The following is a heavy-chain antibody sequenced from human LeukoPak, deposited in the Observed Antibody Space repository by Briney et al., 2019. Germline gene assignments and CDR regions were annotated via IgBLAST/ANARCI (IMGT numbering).Heavy chain of an antibody. CDR3: ARDATVTTNYYYYYYMDV. Sequence: GGSLRLSCAASGFTVSSNYMSWVRQAPGKGLEWVSVIYSGGSTYYADSVKGRFTISRGNSKNTLYLQMNSLRAEDTAVYHCARDATVTTNYYYYYYMDVWGKGTTVTVSS. D-gene: IGHD4-11*01. CDR1: GFTVSSNY. CDR2: IYSGGST. V-gene: IGHV3-53*01. J-gene: IGHJ6*03.